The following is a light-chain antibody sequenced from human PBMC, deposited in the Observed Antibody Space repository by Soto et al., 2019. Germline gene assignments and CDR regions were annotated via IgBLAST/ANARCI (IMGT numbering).Light chain of an antibody. CDR2: DVS. CDR1: SSDIGDSNF. CDR3: SSYTSTTTVRFF. Sequence: QSALAQPASVSGSPGQSITISCTGTSSDIGDSNFVSWYQHHPGKAPKLLIYDVSDRPSRISSRFSGSKSANTASLTISGLQAEDEALYYCSSYTSTTTVRFFFGTGTKVTVL. J-gene: IGLJ1*01. V-gene: IGLV2-14*01.